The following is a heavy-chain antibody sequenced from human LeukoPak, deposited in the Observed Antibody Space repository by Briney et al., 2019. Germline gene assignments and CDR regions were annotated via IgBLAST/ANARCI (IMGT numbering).Heavy chain of an antibody. J-gene: IGHJ4*02. Sequence: NPSETLSLTCTVSGGSVSSGSYYWSWIRQPPGKGLEWIGYIYYSGSTNYNPSLKSRVTISVDTSKNQFSLKLSSVTAADTAVYYCARGVYGSGSQYLYIFDYWGQGTLVTVSS. CDR1: GGSVSSGSYY. V-gene: IGHV4-61*01. CDR3: ARGVYGSGSQYLYIFDY. CDR2: IYYSGST. D-gene: IGHD3-10*01.